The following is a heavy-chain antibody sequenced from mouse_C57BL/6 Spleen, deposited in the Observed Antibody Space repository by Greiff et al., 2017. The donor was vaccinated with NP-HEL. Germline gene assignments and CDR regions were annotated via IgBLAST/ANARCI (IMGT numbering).Heavy chain of an antibody. J-gene: IGHJ2*01. V-gene: IGHV1-64*01. CDR3: ARGRITTVVEYYFDY. D-gene: IGHD1-1*01. Sequence: QVQLQQPGAELVKPGASVKLSCKASGYTFTSYWMHWVKQRPGQGLEWIGMIHPNSGSTNYNEKFKSKATLTVDKSSSTAYMQLSSLTSEDSAVYYCARGRITTVVEYYFDYWGQGTTLTVSS. CDR1: GYTFTSYW. CDR2: IHPNSGST.